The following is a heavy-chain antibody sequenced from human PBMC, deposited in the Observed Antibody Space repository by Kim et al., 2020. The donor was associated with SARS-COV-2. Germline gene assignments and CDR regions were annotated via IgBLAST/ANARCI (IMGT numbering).Heavy chain of an antibody. D-gene: IGHD5-18*01. J-gene: IGHJ5*02. CDR1: GFTFSDYY. V-gene: IGHV3-11*06. Sequence: GGSLRLSCAASGFTFSDYYMSWIHQAPGKGLEWVSYISSSSSYTNYADSVKGRFTISRDNAKNSLYLQMNSLRAEDTAVYYCARDPDNYSYGQNWFDPWGQGTLVTVSS. CDR3: ARDPDNYSYGQNWFDP. CDR2: ISSSSSYT.